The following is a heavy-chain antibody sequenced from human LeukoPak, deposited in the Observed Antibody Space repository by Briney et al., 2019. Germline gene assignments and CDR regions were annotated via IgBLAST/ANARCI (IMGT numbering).Heavy chain of an antibody. D-gene: IGHD3-16*01. J-gene: IGHJ4*02. Sequence: PGGSLTLSCAASGFTFSSFGMHWVRRAPGRGLVGVAIVSHEGKSKYYTDSVKGRFTISRDNSKNTLYLQMSSLRVEDTAVYFCAKAGEGRRATTTYGDHWGEETLVTVSS. V-gene: IGHV3-30*18. CDR3: AKAGEGRRATTTYGDH. CDR2: VSHEGKSK. CDR1: GFTFSSFG.